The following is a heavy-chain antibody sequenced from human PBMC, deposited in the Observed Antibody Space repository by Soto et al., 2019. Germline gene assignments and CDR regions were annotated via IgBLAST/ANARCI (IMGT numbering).Heavy chain of an antibody. Sequence: QVQLVESGGGVVQPGRSLRLSCAASGFTFSSYGMHWVRQAPGKGLEWVAVIWYDGSKKYYADSVKGRFTISRDNSKNTPYLQMNSLRAEDRAVYCCARGDDDIDAFDIWGQGTMVTVSS. CDR1: GFTFSSYG. J-gene: IGHJ3*02. V-gene: IGHV3-33*01. D-gene: IGHD3-22*01. CDR3: ARGDDDIDAFDI. CDR2: IWYDGSKK.